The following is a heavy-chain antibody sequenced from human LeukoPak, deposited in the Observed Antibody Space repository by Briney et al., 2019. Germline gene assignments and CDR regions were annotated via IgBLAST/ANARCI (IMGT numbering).Heavy chain of an antibody. Sequence: SETLSLTCTVSGGSISSYYWSWIRQPPGKGLEWIGYIYYSGSTNYNPSLKSRVTISVDTSKNQFSLKLSSVTAADTAVYYCAMLRLYSSGNYYYYGMDVWGQGTTVTVSS. V-gene: IGHV4-59*08. D-gene: IGHD6-25*01. CDR2: IYYSGST. CDR1: GGSISSYY. J-gene: IGHJ6*02. CDR3: AMLRLYSSGNYYYYGMDV.